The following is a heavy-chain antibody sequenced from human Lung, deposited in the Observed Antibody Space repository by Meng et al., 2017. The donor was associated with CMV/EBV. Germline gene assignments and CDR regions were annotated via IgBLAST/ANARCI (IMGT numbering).Heavy chain of an antibody. D-gene: IGHD1-26*01. Sequence: SDVSISTDNWWSWVRQPPGKGLEWIGEIYRSGSTNYSPYLKSRVTISIDRSKNQFSLRLTSVTAADTAVYYCAKEWLDATTGQFDYWGQGTLVTVSS. CDR1: DVSISTDNW. CDR2: IYRSGST. J-gene: IGHJ4*02. CDR3: AKEWLDATTGQFDY. V-gene: IGHV4-4*02.